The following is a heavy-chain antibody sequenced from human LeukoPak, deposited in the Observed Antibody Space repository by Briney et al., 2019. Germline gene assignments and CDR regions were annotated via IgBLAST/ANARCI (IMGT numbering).Heavy chain of an antibody. Sequence: ASVKVSCKASGYTFTSYDINWVRQATGQGLEWMGWMNPNSGNTGYAQKFQGRVTMTRNTSISTAYMELSGLRSEDTAVYYCARGRLKLLKRCFDPGGRGPLLPSPQ. D-gene: IGHD4-23*01. CDR2: MNPNSGNT. CDR3: ARGRLKLLKRCFDP. V-gene: IGHV1-8*01. CDR1: GYTFTSYD. J-gene: IGHJ5*02.